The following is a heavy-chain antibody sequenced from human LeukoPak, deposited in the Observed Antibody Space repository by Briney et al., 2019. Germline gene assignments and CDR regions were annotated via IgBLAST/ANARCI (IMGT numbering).Heavy chain of an antibody. CDR1: VYTFPRYA. Sequence: VSVNVSCKSCVYTFPRYAMQWVRQPPAKGLEWVVWINKNSGNPPYAQGFRGRFVVSWDTSASKAYLQIRTLNAEDNAVYYGARAGKVGAPFYWGQGTLVTVSS. V-gene: IGHV7-4-1*02. CDR2: INKNSGNP. J-gene: IGHJ4*02. D-gene: IGHD1-26*01. CDR3: ARAGKVGAPFY.